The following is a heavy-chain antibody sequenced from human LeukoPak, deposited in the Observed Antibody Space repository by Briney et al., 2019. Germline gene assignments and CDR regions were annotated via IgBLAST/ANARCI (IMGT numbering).Heavy chain of an antibody. CDR2: IYYSGST. Sequence: KASETLSLTCTVSGGSISSYYWSWIRQPPGKGLEWIGYIYYSGSTNYNPSLKSRVTISVDTSKNQFSLKLSSVTAAATVVYYCARPGAYYYDSCGYPDAFDIWGQGTMVTVSS. CDR3: ARPGAYYYDSCGYPDAFDI. J-gene: IGHJ3*02. CDR1: GGSISSYY. D-gene: IGHD3-22*01. V-gene: IGHV4-59*08.